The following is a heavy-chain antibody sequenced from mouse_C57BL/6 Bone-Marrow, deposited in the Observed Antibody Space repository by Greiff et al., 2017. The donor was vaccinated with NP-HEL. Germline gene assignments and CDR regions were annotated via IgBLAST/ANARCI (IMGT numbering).Heavy chain of an antibody. V-gene: IGHV5-9*01. Sequence: EVQLVESGGGLVKPGGSLKLSCAASGFTFSSYTMSWVRQTPEKRLEWVATISGGGGNTYYPDSVKGRFTISRDNAKNTLYLQMSSLRSEDTALYYCARTGTWFAYWGQGTLVTVSA. CDR2: ISGGGGNT. CDR1: GFTFSSYT. J-gene: IGHJ3*01. CDR3: ARTGTWFAY. D-gene: IGHD4-1*01.